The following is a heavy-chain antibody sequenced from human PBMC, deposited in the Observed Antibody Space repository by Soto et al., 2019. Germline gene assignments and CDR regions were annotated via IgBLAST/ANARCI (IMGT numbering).Heavy chain of an antibody. V-gene: IGHV3-9*01. CDR3: AKGVEGGYDPDYFDC. CDR2: ITWNSRSI. D-gene: IGHD5-12*01. CDR1: GFTFDDYA. Sequence: EVQLVESGGGLVQPGRSLRLSCAASGFTFDDYAVHWVRQAPGKGLEWVSGITWNSRSIAYADSVKGRFTISRDNAKNSLYLQMNSLRAEDTALYYCAKGVEGGYDPDYFDCWGQGTLVTVSS. J-gene: IGHJ4*02.